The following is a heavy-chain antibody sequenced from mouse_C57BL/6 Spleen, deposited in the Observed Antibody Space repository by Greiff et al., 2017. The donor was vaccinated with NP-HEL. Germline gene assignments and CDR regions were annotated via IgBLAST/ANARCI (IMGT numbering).Heavy chain of an antibody. J-gene: IGHJ4*01. V-gene: IGHV1-64*01. CDR2: IHPNSGST. CDR3: ARSYYYHAMDY. CDR1: GYTFTSYW. D-gene: IGHD1-1*01. Sequence: QVQLQQPGAELVKPGASVKLSCKASGYTFTSYWMHWVKQRPGQGLEWIGMIHPNSGSTNYNEKFKSKATLTVDKSSSTAYMQLSSLTSEDSAVYYCARSYYYHAMDYWGQGTSVTVSS.